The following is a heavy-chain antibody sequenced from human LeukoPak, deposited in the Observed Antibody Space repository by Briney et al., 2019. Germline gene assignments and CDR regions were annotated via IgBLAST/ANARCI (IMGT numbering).Heavy chain of an antibody. CDR1: GFTFSSYS. V-gene: IGHV3-21*01. CDR3: ASPSIRYSSGWWAY. J-gene: IGHJ4*02. Sequence: PGGSLRLSCAASGFTFSSYSMNWVRQAPGKGLEWVSSISSSSSYIYYADSVKGRFTISRDNAKNSLYLQMNSLRAEDTAVYNCASPSIRYSSGWWAYWGQGTLVTVSS. CDR2: ISSSSSYI. D-gene: IGHD6-19*01.